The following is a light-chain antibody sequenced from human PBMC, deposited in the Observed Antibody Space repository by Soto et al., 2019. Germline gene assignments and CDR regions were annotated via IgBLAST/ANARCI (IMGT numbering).Light chain of an antibody. Sequence: SYELTQPPSVSVSPGQTASITCSGDKLGDKFVCWYQQKPGQSPVLVIYQDNKRPSGMPERFSGSNSGNTATLTIFGTQSLDVADYYCQVWESRSHALGTGTKQTVL. CDR3: QVWESRSHA. V-gene: IGLV3-1*01. CDR1: KLGDKF. CDR2: QDN. J-gene: IGLJ1*01.